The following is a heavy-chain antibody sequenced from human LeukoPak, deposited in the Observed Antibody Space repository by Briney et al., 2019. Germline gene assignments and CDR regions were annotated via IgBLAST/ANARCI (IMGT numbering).Heavy chain of an antibody. CDR3: ARDDTIFGVVTKDYYYYYMDV. CDR1: GGSISSCY. Sequence: SETLSLTCTVSGGSISSCYWSWMRQPAGKGLEWIGRIYTSGSTNYNPSLKSRVTMSVDTSKNQFSLKLSSVTAADTAVYYSARDDTIFGVVTKDYYYYYMDVWGKGTTVTVSS. CDR2: IYTSGST. V-gene: IGHV4-4*07. D-gene: IGHD3-3*01. J-gene: IGHJ6*03.